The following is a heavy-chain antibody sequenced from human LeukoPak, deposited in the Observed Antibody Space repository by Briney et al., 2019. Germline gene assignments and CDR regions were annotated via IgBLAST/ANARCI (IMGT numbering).Heavy chain of an antibody. V-gene: IGHV3-9*01. Sequence: GGSLRLSCAASGFTFDDYAMHWVRQAPGKGLEWVSGISWNSGSIGYADSVKGRFTISRDNAKNSLYLQMNSVRAEDTALYYCAKALGTIAAAGTYFDYWGQGTLVTVSS. D-gene: IGHD6-13*01. J-gene: IGHJ4*02. CDR3: AKALGTIAAAGTYFDY. CDR1: GFTFDDYA. CDR2: ISWNSGSI.